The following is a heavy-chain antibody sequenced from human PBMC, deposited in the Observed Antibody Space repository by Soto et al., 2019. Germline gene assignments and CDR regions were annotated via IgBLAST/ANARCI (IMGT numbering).Heavy chain of an antibody. V-gene: IGHV1-58*02. Sequence: SVKVSCTASGFTFTSSAMHWVRQARGQRLEWIGWIVVGSGNTNYAQKFQERVTITRDMSTSTAYMELSSLRSEDTAVYYCAALWEPEPDDAFDIWGQGTMVTVSS. CDR3: AALWEPEPDDAFDI. CDR1: GFTFTSSA. D-gene: IGHD1-26*01. CDR2: IVVGSGNT. J-gene: IGHJ3*02.